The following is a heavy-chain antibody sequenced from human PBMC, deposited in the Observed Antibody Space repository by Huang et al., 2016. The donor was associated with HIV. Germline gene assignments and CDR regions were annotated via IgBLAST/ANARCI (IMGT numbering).Heavy chain of an antibody. Sequence: QVQLQESGQGLVKPSDTLSLTCIVSGDSVDSSYSYWGWVRQPPGKGLEWMGSIYSKGNTYYNNYHKSRITISVDTAKNHFSLNLKTVTAADTAVYYCSRGPSTPATELWGQGTMVTVSS. V-gene: IGHV4-39*02. D-gene: IGHD1-1*01. J-gene: IGHJ3*01. CDR2: IYSKGNT. CDR3: SRGPSTPATEL. CDR1: GDSVDSSYSY.